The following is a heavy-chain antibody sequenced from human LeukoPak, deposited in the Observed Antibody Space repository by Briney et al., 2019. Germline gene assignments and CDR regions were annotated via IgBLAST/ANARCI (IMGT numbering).Heavy chain of an antibody. J-gene: IGHJ4*02. CDR1: GGSISSYY. CDR2: IYYSGST. D-gene: IGHD2-21*01. V-gene: IGHV4-59*01. CDR3: ARVALHWAGPQYYFDY. Sequence: SETLSLTCTVSGGSISSYYWSWIRQPPGKGLEWIGYIYYSGSTNYNPSLKSRVTISVDTSKNQFSLKLSSVTAADTAVYYCARVALHWAGPQYYFDYWGQGTLVTVSS.